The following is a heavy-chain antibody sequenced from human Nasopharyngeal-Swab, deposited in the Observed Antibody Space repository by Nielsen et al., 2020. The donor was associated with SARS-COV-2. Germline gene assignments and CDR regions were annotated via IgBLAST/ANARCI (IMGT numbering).Heavy chain of an antibody. V-gene: IGHV4-39*07. D-gene: IGHD3-3*01. Sequence: SETLSLTCTVSGFSFSSSSYYWVWIRPPPGKGMEWFGSIYYSGSTYYNPSLKSRVTISVDTSKNQFYLKLSSMTAAATAVYYCARGARSPSGSFDFWNAREYYYYDMDVWGKGTTVTVSS. CDR3: ARGARSPSGSFDFWNAREYYYYDMDV. CDR1: GFSFSSSSYY. J-gene: IGHJ6*03. CDR2: IYYSGST.